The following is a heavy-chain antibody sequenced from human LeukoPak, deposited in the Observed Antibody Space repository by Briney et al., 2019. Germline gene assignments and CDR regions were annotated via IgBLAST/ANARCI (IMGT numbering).Heavy chain of an antibody. CDR2: VSYDGTNK. V-gene: IGHV3-30-3*01. Sequence: GGSLRLSCAAFGFSFSSHAMHWVRQAPGKGLEWVAVVSYDGTNKYYADSVKGRFTISRDNPKNTVFLQMYSLRAEDTALYYCARDTAMVTGYLDFWGQGTLASVSS. J-gene: IGHJ4*02. CDR3: ARDTAMVTGYLDF. D-gene: IGHD5-18*01. CDR1: GFSFSSHA.